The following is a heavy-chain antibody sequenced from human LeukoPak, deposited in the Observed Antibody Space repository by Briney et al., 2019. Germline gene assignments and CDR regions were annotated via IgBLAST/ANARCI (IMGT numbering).Heavy chain of an antibody. Sequence: PGGSLRLSCAASGFTFSSYWMHWVRQAPGKGLVWVSRINSDGSSTSYADSVKGRFTISRDNAKNSLYLQMNSLRAEDTAVYYCARDGGYYGPYYFDYWGQGTLVTVSS. V-gene: IGHV3-74*01. CDR2: INSDGSST. D-gene: IGHD3-10*01. CDR3: ARDGGYYGPYYFDY. J-gene: IGHJ4*02. CDR1: GFTFSSYW.